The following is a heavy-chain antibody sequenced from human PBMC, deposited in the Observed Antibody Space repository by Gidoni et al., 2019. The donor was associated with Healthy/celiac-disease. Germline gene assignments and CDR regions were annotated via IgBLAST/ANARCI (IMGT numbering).Heavy chain of an antibody. V-gene: IGHV4-34*01. Sequence: QVQLQQWGAGLLKPSETLSLTCAVYGGSFSGYYWSWIRQPPGKGLEWIGEINHSGSTNYNPSLKSRVTISVDTSKNQFSLKLSSVTAADTAVYYCARGPQVLSEYFQHWGQGTLVTVSS. CDR1: GGSFSGYY. D-gene: IGHD2-8*01. CDR3: ARGPQVLSEYFQH. CDR2: INHSGST. J-gene: IGHJ1*01.